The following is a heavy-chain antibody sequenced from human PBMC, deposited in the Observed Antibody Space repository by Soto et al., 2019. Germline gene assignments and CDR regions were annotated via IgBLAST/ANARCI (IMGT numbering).Heavy chain of an antibody. CDR3: ARVRGRIQLWFLDY. J-gene: IGHJ4*02. V-gene: IGHV4-30-2*05. CDR1: GGSLSGATYS. Sequence: PSETLSLTCGVSGGSLSGATYSWNWIRQPPGKGLEWIGYIYYSGSTYYNPSLKSRVTISVDTSKNQFSLKLSSVTAADTAVYYCARVRGRIQLWFLDYWGQGTLVTVSS. D-gene: IGHD5-18*01. CDR2: IYYSGST.